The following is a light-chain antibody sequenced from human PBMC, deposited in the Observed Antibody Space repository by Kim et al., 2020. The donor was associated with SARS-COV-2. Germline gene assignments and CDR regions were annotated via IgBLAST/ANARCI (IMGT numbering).Light chain of an antibody. V-gene: IGLV2-18*02. J-gene: IGLJ2*01. CDR2: EVS. CDR1: SSDVGDYNR. Sequence: QSVTTSCSGTSSDVGDYNRVSWYQQPPGTAPKLIIYEVSHRPLGVPDRFSGSKSGNTASLSISGLQAEDEADYYCSSYSSTTTGVLFGGGTQLTVL. CDR3: SSYSSTTTGVL.